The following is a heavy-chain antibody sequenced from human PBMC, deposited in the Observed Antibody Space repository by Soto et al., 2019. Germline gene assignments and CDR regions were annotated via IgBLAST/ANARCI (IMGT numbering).Heavy chain of an antibody. J-gene: IGHJ4*02. CDR1: GYNFTSHW. Sequence: ESLNISCKASGYNFTSHWIGWVRQMPGKGLEWMGIIYPGDSDIRYSPSFQGQVTISADKSITTAYLQWSGLKASDTAIYYCVRQNTWIQLWPQFDYWGQGSLVTATS. D-gene: IGHD5-18*01. V-gene: IGHV5-51*01. CDR3: VRQNTWIQLWPQFDY. CDR2: IYPGDSDI.